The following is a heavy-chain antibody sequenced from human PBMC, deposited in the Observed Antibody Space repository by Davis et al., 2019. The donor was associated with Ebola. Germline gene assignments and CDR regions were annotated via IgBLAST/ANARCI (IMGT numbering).Heavy chain of an antibody. J-gene: IGHJ4*02. CDR1: GYTFTSYG. CDR2: IRAYNGNT. V-gene: IGHV1-18*01. Sequence: AASVKVSCKASGYTFTSYGISWVRQAPGQGLEWMGWIRAYNGNTNYAQKPQGRVPMTPDTSTSTAYMELRRLRSDDTAVYYRARDLVAYYDSSGYADYGGQGTVVTVSS. D-gene: IGHD3-22*01. CDR3: ARDLVAYYDSSGYADY.